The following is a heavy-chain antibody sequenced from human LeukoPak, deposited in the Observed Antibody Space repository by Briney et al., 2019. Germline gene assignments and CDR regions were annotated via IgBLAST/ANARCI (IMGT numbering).Heavy chain of an antibody. Sequence: GGSLRLSCAASGFTFSSYAMSWVRQAPGKGLEWVSAISGSGGSTYYADSVKGRFTISRDNSKNTLYLQMNSLRAEDTAVYYCAKDLDWGLMGATTVENAFDIWGQGTMVTVSS. J-gene: IGHJ3*02. CDR3: AKDLDWGLMGATTVENAFDI. CDR1: GFTFSSYA. D-gene: IGHD1-26*01. CDR2: ISGSGGST. V-gene: IGHV3-23*01.